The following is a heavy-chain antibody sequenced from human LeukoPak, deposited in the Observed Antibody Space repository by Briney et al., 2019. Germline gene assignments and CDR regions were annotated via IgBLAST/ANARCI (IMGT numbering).Heavy chain of an antibody. CDR1: GFTFSNYW. J-gene: IGHJ4*02. CDR2: IIGDGSST. CDR3: AIALGQQPDY. V-gene: IGHV3-74*01. D-gene: IGHD6-13*01. Sequence: GGSLRLSCPASGFTFSNYWMHWVRQAPGKGLMWVSRIIGDGSSTSYADSVKGRFTISRDNAKNTLYLQMNSLRAEDTAVYYCAIALGQQPDYWGQGTLVTVSS.